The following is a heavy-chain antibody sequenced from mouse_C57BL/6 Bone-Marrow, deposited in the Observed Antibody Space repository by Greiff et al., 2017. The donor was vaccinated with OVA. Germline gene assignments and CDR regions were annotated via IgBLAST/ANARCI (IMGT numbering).Heavy chain of an antibody. CDR1: GFNIKDAY. V-gene: IGHV14-4*01. J-gene: IGHJ3*01. CDR2: LDPENGDT. Sequence: VQLQQSVAELVRPGASVKLSCTASGFNIKDAYMHWVKQRPEQGLEWIGWLDPENGDTEYASKFQGKATITADTSFNTAYLQLSSLTSEDTAVYYCALYYYGSSTFAYWGQGTLVTVSA. CDR3: ALYYYGSSTFAY. D-gene: IGHD1-1*01.